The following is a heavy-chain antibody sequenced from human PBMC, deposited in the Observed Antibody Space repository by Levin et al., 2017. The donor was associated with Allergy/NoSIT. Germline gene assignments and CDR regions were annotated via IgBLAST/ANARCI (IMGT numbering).Heavy chain of an antibody. Sequence: SETLSLTCAVSGVSISSTNWWSWVRQPPGKGLEWIGEIYHSGSANYNPSLESRVTMLLDKSKNQFSLKLSSVTAADTAIYYCAKEREGEAAFDSWGQGTMVTVSS. J-gene: IGHJ3*02. CDR3: AKEREGEAAFDS. CDR1: GVSISSTNW. V-gene: IGHV4-4*02. D-gene: IGHD2-21*01. CDR2: IYHSGSA.